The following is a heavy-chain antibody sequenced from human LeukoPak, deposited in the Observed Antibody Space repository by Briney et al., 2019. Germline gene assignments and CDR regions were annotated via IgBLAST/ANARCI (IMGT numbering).Heavy chain of an antibody. Sequence: ASVKVSCKASGYTFTSYDINWVRQATGQGLEWMGWMNPNSGNTGYAQKFQGRVTMTRNTSISTAYMELSSLRSEDTAVYYCARAYTRRYDSSGYPWAYWGQETLVTVSS. CDR1: GYTFTSYD. D-gene: IGHD3-22*01. CDR2: MNPNSGNT. CDR3: ARAYTRRYDSSGYPWAY. J-gene: IGHJ4*02. V-gene: IGHV1-8*01.